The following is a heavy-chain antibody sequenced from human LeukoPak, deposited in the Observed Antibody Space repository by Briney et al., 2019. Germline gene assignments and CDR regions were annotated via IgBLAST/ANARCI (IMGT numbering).Heavy chain of an antibody. CDR1: GFTLSSYW. Sequence: GGSLRLSCAGSGFTLSSYWMHWVRQGPGKGLVWVSRIYSEGSRTTYADSVRGRFTISGDNAKNTLYLQMNSLRAEDTAVYYCAGSDTTGYSPREWDYWYFDLWGRGTLVTVSS. D-gene: IGHD3-9*01. CDR2: IYSEGSRT. CDR3: AGSDTTGYSPREWDYWYFDL. J-gene: IGHJ2*01. V-gene: IGHV3-74*01.